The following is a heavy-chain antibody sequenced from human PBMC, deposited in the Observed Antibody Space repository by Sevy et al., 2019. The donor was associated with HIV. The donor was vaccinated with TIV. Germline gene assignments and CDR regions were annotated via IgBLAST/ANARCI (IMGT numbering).Heavy chain of an antibody. V-gene: IGHV4-59*01. Sequence: DTLSLTCTVSGGSISSYYWSWIRQPPGKGLEWIGYIFYTGSTNYNPSLKSRVTISVDTSKNQFSLKLSSVTAADTAVYYCARVMGAFDIWGQGTMVTVSS. J-gene: IGHJ3*02. CDR2: IFYTGST. D-gene: IGHD1-26*01. CDR3: ARVMGAFDI. CDR1: GGSISSYY.